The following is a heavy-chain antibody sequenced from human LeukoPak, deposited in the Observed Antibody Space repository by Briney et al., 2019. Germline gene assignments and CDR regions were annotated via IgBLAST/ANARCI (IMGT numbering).Heavy chain of an antibody. CDR3: ARVGQEYYDYVWGSFPSPIN. V-gene: IGHV3-74*01. Sequence: SGGSLRLSCAASGFTFSSYWMHWVRQAPGKGLVWVSRINSDGSSTSYADSVKGRFTISRDNAKNTLYLQMSSLRAEDTAVYYCARVGQEYYDYVWGSFPSPINWGQGTLVTVSS. D-gene: IGHD3-16*01. CDR1: GFTFSSYW. CDR2: INSDGSST. J-gene: IGHJ4*02.